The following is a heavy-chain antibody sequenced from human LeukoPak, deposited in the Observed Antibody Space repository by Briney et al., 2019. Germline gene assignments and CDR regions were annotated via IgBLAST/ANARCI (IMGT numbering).Heavy chain of an antibody. J-gene: IGHJ4*02. CDR2: ISSSSSYI. CDR3: ARAEVVRSGLDY. V-gene: IGHV3-21*01. CDR1: GFTFSSYS. Sequence: GGSLRLSCAVSGFTFSSYSMTWVRQAPGKGLEWVSSISSSSSYIYYADSVKGRFTISRDNAKNSLYLQMSSLRAEDTAVYYCARAEVVRSGLDYWGQGTLVTVSS. D-gene: IGHD2-15*01.